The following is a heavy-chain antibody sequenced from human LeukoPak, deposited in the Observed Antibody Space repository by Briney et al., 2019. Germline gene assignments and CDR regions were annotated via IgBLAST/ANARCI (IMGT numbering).Heavy chain of an antibody. CDR1: GFTFSSFA. D-gene: IGHD6-19*01. CDR2: ISGSGGST. Sequence: GGSLRLSCAASGFTFSSFAMSWVRQAPGKGLEWVSAISGSGGSTYYADSVKGRFTISRDNSKNTLYLQMNSLRAEDTAVYYCAKGSSRWYLRGFDYWGQGTLVTVSS. CDR3: AKGSSRWYLRGFDY. J-gene: IGHJ4*02. V-gene: IGHV3-23*01.